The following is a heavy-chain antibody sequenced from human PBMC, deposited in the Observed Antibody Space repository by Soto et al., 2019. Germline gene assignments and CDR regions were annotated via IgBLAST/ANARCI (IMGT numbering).Heavy chain of an antibody. D-gene: IGHD2-15*01. CDR3: ARSCSGGSCETRYYFDY. V-gene: IGHV1-69*01. Sequence: QVQLVQSGAEVKQPGSSVKVSCKASGGTFSSYAISWVRQAPGQGLEWMGGIIPIFGTANYAQKFQGRVTITADESTSTADMELSSLISEDTAVYYCARSCSGGSCETRYYFDYWGQGTLVTVSS. CDR1: GGTFSSYA. CDR2: IIPIFGTA. J-gene: IGHJ4*02.